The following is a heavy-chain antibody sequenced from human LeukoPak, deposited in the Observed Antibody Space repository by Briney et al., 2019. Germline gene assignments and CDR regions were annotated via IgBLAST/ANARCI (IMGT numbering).Heavy chain of an antibody. V-gene: IGHV4-59*01. CDR2: IYYSGRT. CDR1: GGSISDYY. J-gene: IGHJ4*02. Sequence: SETLSVTCTVSGGSISDYYWSWIRQPPGKGLEWIGYIYYSGRTNYNPSLKSRVTISVDTSKNQFSLKLSSVTAADTAVYYCARGATSLSYFDSRGQGTLVTVSS. CDR3: ARGATSLSYFDS. D-gene: IGHD2/OR15-2a*01.